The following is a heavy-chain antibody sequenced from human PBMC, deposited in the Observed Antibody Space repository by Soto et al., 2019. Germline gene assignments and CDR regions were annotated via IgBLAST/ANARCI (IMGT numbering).Heavy chain of an antibody. D-gene: IGHD6-13*01. J-gene: IGHJ4*02. CDR1: GFTFSSCV. CDR3: AKGLINGRWYAAD. V-gene: IGHV3-23*01. Sequence: EVHLLESGGGLVQPGESLRLSCGASGFTFSSCVMSWVRQAPGKGLEWVSCITDSDSGTYYADSVKGRFTISRDNSKNTMYLQMNNLRVEDTGVYYCAKGLINGRWYAADWGQGTLVTVSS. CDR2: ITDSDSGT.